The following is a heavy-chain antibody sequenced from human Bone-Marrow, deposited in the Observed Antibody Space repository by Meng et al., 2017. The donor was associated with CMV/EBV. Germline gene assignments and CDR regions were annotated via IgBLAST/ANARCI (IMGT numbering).Heavy chain of an antibody. V-gene: IGHV3-9*01. CDR3: AKGAITGTTPDYYGMDV. CDR1: GFTFDDYA. CDR2: ISWNSGSI. Sequence: SLKISCAASGFTFDDYAMHWVRQAPGKGLEWVSGISWNSGSIGYADSVKGRFTISRDNAKNSLYLQMNSLRAEDTALYYCAKGAITGTTPDYYGMDVWGQGTTVTVSS. J-gene: IGHJ6*02. D-gene: IGHD1-7*01.